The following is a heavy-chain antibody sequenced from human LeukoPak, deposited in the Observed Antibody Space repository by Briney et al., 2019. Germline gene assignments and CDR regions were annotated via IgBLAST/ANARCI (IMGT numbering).Heavy chain of an antibody. J-gene: IGHJ4*02. Sequence: PGGSLRLSCAASGFTFSSYGMHWVRQAPGKGLEWVAFIRYDGSNKYYADSVKGRFTISRDNSKNTLYPQMNSLRAEDTAVYYCAKDPYDFWSGYYTGDNNWGQRTLVTVSS. CDR2: IRYDGSNK. D-gene: IGHD3-3*01. V-gene: IGHV3-30*02. CDR3: AKDPYDFWSGYYTGDNN. CDR1: GFTFSSYG.